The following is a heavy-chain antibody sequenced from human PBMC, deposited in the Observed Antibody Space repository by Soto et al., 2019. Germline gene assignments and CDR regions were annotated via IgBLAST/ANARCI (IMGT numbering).Heavy chain of an antibody. J-gene: IGHJ4*02. Sequence: QVQLVESGGGVVQPGRSLRLSCAASGFTFNNYGMHWVRQAPGKGLGWVAVISYDGANKFYSDSVKGRFTISRDNSKNTLYLQMNSLRTEDTAVYYCAKDRKGLLGYCSDWGQGTLVTVSS. CDR1: GFTFNNYG. CDR3: AKDRKGLLGYCSD. V-gene: IGHV3-30*18. D-gene: IGHD2-15*01. CDR2: ISYDGANK.